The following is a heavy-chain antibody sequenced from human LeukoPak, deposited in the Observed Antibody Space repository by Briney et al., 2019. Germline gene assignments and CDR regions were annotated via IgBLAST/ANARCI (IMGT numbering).Heavy chain of an antibody. CDR1: GFTLHDHG. Sequence: GGSLRLSCAASGFTLHDHGMSWVRQAPGKGLEWVSVISGSTDSTYYADSVKGRFTISRDNSKNTLYLQMNSLRAEETAVYYCAKGGYDLWSGYSPNFDYWGQGTLVTVSS. V-gene: IGHV3-23*01. CDR3: AKGGYDLWSGYSPNFDY. CDR2: ISGSTDST. D-gene: IGHD3-3*01. J-gene: IGHJ4*02.